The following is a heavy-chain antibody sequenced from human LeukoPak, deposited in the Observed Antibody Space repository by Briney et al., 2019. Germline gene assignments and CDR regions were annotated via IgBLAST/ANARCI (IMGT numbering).Heavy chain of an antibody. J-gene: IGHJ6*03. CDR1: GGSFSGYY. CDR3: ARLTKNDSGSFRFGKKKRGYMDV. V-gene: IGHV4-34*01. Sequence: PSETLSLTCAVYGGSFSGYYWSWIRQPPGKGLEWIGEINHSGSTNYNPSLKSRVTISLDTSKNQFSLKLSSVTAADTAVYYCARLTKNDSGSFRFGKKKRGYMDVWGKGTTVTISS. D-gene: IGHD3-10*01. CDR2: INHSGST.